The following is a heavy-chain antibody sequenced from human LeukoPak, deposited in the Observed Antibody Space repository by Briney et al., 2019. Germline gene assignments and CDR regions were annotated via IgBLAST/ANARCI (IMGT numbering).Heavy chain of an antibody. J-gene: IGHJ4*02. D-gene: IGHD6-13*01. CDR1: GFTFSSYA. Sequence: PGGSLRLSCAASGFTFSSYAMSWVRQAPGKGLEWVANIKQDGSEKYYVDSVKGRFTISRDNAKNSLYLQMNSLRAEDTAVYYCARARGQQLVPALLYWGQGTLVTVSS. CDR2: IKQDGSEK. CDR3: ARARGQQLVPALLY. V-gene: IGHV3-7*01.